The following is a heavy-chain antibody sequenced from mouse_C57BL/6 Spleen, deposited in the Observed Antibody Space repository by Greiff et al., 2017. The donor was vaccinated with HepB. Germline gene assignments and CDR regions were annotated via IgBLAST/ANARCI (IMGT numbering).Heavy chain of an antibody. CDR2: IYPGDGDT. Sequence: VQLQQSGPELVKPGASVKISCKASGYAFSSSWMNWVKQRPGKGLEWIGRIYPGDGDTNYNGKFKGKATLTADKSSSTAYMQLSSLTSEDSAVYFCARCATVVGDDYWGQGTTLTVAS. D-gene: IGHD1-1*01. CDR3: ARCATVVGDDY. J-gene: IGHJ2*01. V-gene: IGHV1-82*01. CDR1: GYAFSSSW.